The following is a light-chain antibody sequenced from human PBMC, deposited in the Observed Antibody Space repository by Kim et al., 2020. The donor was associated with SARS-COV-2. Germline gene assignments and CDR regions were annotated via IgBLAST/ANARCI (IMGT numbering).Light chain of an antibody. V-gene: IGLV1-47*01. J-gene: IGLJ2*01. CDR2: RNN. CDR3: AVWDDSLSGSV. CDR1: DSNIGSQF. Sequence: GQSVTISGSGSDSNIGSQFVYWHQQLPGTAPKLHIYRNNQRPSGVPDRFSGSKSGTSASLAINGLRSEDEADYYCAVWDDSLSGSVFGGGTKLTVL.